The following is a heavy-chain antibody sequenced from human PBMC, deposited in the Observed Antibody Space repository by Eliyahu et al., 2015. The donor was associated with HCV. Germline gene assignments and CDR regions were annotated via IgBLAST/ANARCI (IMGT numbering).Heavy chain of an antibody. V-gene: IGHV3-23*01. J-gene: IGHJ4*02. Sequence: EVQLLESGGGLVQPGGSLRLSCAASGFTFSSYAMGWVRQAPGKGLGWVXAIXGXGGSTYYADSVKGRFTISRDNSKNTLYLQMNSLRAEDTAVYYCAKSLGGNPKGLSSDYWGQGTLVTVSS. CDR1: GFTFSSYA. CDR2: IXGXGGST. D-gene: IGHD1-26*01. CDR3: AKSLGGNPKGLSSDY.